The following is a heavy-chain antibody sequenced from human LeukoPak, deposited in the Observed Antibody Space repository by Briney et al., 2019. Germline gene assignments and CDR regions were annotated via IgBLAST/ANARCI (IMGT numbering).Heavy chain of an antibody. CDR3: ARVERQVFIYSSGWYGAFDI. Sequence: SVNVSFKASGGTFSSYAISWVRQAPGQGLEWMGGIIPIFGTANYAQKFQGRVTITADESTSTAYMELSSLRSEDTAVYYCARVERQVFIYSSGWYGAFDIWGQGTMVTVSS. CDR1: GGTFSSYA. D-gene: IGHD6-19*01. J-gene: IGHJ3*02. CDR2: IIPIFGTA. V-gene: IGHV1-69*13.